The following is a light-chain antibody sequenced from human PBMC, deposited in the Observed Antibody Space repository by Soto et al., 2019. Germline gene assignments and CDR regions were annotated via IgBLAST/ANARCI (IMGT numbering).Light chain of an antibody. J-gene: IGKJ1*01. CDR3: QHFGSSLRT. Sequence: EIVMTQSPGTLSLSPVDRATLSCRASQSFSSHFLAWYQQKPGQAPRLLIHGTSSRATGIPDRFSGSGSGTDFTLTINSLEPEDFAVYYCQHFGSSLRTFGQGTKVDIK. CDR2: GTS. V-gene: IGKV3-20*01. CDR1: QSFSSHF.